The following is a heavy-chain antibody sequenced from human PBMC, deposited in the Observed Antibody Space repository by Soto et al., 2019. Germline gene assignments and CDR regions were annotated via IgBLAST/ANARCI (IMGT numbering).Heavy chain of an antibody. CDR3: AHIFDFDWVWAFEY. CDR1: GFSLATSGVG. J-gene: IGHJ4*02. D-gene: IGHD3-9*01. V-gene: IGHV2-5*02. Sequence: QITLKESGPTLVKPTQTLTLTCTFSGFSLATSGVGVGWIRQPPGNTLEWLELIYWDDDKRYSPSLNSRLTITKDTSKNQVVLRMTNVDPVDTATYYCAHIFDFDWVWAFEYWGQGALVTVSS. CDR2: IYWDDDK.